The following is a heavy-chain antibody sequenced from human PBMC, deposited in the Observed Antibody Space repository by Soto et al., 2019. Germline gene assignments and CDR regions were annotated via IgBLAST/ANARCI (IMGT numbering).Heavy chain of an antibody. J-gene: IGHJ4*02. CDR3: ARRGGGMAARPLEY. D-gene: IGHD6-6*01. Sequence: QVQLMQSGGEVKMPGASVEVSCKTSGYMFTTYGMSWVRQAPGQGLEWMAWISAYNGNKKYAQKFEGRFTMTTDTSTSTVSMELRDLTPGDTAIYYFARRGGGMAARPLEYWGQGTLVIVSS. CDR2: ISAYNGNK. CDR1: GYMFTTYG. V-gene: IGHV1-18*01.